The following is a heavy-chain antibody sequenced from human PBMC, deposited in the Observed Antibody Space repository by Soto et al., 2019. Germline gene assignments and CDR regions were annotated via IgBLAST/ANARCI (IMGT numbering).Heavy chain of an antibody. J-gene: IGHJ5*02. V-gene: IGHV1-18*01. CDR1: GYTFTSYG. Sequence: GASVKVSCKASGYTFTSYGISWVRQAPGQGLEWMGWISAYNGNTNYAQKLQGRVTMTTDTSTSTAYMELRSLRSDDTAVYYCARVGCSSTSCHNWFDPWGQGTLVTVSS. CDR3: ARVGCSSTSCHNWFDP. D-gene: IGHD2-2*01. CDR2: ISAYNGNT.